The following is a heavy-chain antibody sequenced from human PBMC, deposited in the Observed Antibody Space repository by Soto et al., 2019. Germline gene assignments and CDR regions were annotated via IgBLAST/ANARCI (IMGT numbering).Heavy chain of an antibody. J-gene: IGHJ6*02. CDR3: ATVYGSGSYSILYGMDV. D-gene: IGHD3-10*01. V-gene: IGHV1-69*13. CDR2: IIPIFGTA. CDR1: GGTFSSYA. Sequence: SVKVSCKASGGTFSSYAISWVRQAPGQGLEWMGGIIPIFGTANYAQKFQGRVTITADESTSTAYMELSSLRSEDTAVYYCATVYGSGSYSILYGMDVWGQGTTVTVSS.